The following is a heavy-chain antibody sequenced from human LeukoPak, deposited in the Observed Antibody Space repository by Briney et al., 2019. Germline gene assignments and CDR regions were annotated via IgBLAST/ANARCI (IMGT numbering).Heavy chain of an antibody. D-gene: IGHD1-26*01. CDR2: TYYRSKWYN. J-gene: IGHJ4*02. Sequence: SQTLSLTCAISGDSVSNNNAAWNWIRQSPSRGLEWLGRTYYRSKWYNDYAASVKSRITINPDTSKNQFSLQLNSVTPEDTAVYYCTRDSMGLQWEGYWGQGTLVTVSS. V-gene: IGHV6-1*01. CDR3: TRDSMGLQWEGY. CDR1: GDSVSNNNAA.